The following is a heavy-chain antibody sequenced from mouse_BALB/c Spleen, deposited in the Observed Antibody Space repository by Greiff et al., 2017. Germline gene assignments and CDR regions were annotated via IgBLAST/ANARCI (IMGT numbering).Heavy chain of an antibody. V-gene: IGHV5-4*02. CDR1: GFTFSDYY. J-gene: IGHJ3*01. D-gene: IGHD2-10*02. Sequence: EVMLVESGGGLVKPGGSLKLSCEASGFTFSDYYMYWVRQTPEKRLEWVATISAGGSYTYYPDSVKGRFTISRDNAKNTLYLQMSSLKSEDTAMYYCARGGMTGFAYWGQGTLVTVSA. CDR3: ARGGMTGFAY. CDR2: ISAGGSYT.